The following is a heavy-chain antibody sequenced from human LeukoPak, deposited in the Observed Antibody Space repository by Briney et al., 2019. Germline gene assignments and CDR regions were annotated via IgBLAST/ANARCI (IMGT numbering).Heavy chain of an antibody. CDR1: GDTFTSYY. CDR2: INPNSGGT. CDR3: ARDLEGGAVAGSDYYYYGMDV. J-gene: IGHJ6*02. V-gene: IGHV1-2*02. D-gene: IGHD6-19*01. Sequence: GASVKVSCKASGDTFTSYYMHWVRQAPGQGLEWMGWINPNSGGTNYAQKFQGRVTMTRDTSISTAYMELSRLRSDDTAVYYCARDLEGGAVAGSDYYYYGMDVWGQGTTVTVSS.